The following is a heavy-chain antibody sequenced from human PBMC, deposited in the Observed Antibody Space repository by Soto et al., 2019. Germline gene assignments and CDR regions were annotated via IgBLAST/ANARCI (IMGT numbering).Heavy chain of an antibody. V-gene: IGHV3-30*18. D-gene: IGHD3-3*01. CDR1: GFTFSSYG. CDR3: AKDVGDNDFWSGPDSYYFDY. J-gene: IGHJ4*02. CDR2: ISYDGSNK. Sequence: GGSLRLSCAASGFTFSSYGMHWVRQAPGKGLELVAVISYDGSNKYYADSVKGRFTISRDNSKNTLYLQMNSLRAEDTAVYYCAKDVGDNDFWSGPDSYYFDYWGQGTLVTVSS.